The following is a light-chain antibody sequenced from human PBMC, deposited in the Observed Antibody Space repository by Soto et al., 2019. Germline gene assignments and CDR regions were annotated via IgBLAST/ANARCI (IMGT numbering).Light chain of an antibody. CDR3: QQYNSYSP. CDR1: QSISTR. Sequence: DIQMTQSPSTLSASVGDRVTITCRASQSISTRLAWYQQKPGKAPKLLIYDASSLESGVPSRISGSASGTEFTLTISSLQPDDFATYYCQQYNSYSPFGQGTKVDIK. CDR2: DAS. J-gene: IGKJ1*01. V-gene: IGKV1-5*01.